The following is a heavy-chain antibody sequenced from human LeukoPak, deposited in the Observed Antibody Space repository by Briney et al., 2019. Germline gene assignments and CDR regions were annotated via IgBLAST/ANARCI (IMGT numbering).Heavy chain of an antibody. D-gene: IGHD6-6*01. Sequence: PSETLSLTCTVSGGSISSGSYYWGWIRQPAGKGLEWIGRIYTSGSTNYNPSLKSRVTISVDTSKNQFSLKLSSVTAADTAVYYCARTILYSSSSGLTDWFDPWGQGTLVTVSS. CDR1: GGSISSGSYY. CDR3: ARTILYSSSSGLTDWFDP. V-gene: IGHV4-61*02. J-gene: IGHJ5*02. CDR2: IYTSGST.